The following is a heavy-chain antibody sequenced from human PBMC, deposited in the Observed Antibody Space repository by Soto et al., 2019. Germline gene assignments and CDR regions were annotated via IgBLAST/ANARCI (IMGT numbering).Heavy chain of an antibody. CDR1: GYTFTSYG. J-gene: IGHJ6*02. D-gene: IGHD6-19*01. CDR2: ISAYNGNT. CDR3: ARGPYSSGPPGYYYYGMDV. Sequence: ASVKVSCKASGYTFTSYGISWVRQAPGQGLEWMGWISAYNGNTNYAQKLRGRVTMTTDTSTSTAYMELRSLRSDDTAVYYCARGPYSSGPPGYYYYGMDVWGQGTTVTVSS. V-gene: IGHV1-18*01.